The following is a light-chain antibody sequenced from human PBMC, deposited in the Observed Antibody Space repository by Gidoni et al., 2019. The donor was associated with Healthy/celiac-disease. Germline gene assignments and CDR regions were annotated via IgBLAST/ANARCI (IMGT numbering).Light chain of an antibody. CDR3: QQDYSYPRT. J-gene: IGKJ1*01. Sequence: ALRITQSPSSFSASTGDRVTITCRASQGISSYLAWYQQKPGKAPKLLIYAASTLQSGVPSRVSGSGSGTDFTLNISCLQSEDFATDYCQQDYSYPRTLGQGTKVEIK. V-gene: IGKV1-8*01. CDR1: QGISSY. CDR2: AAS.